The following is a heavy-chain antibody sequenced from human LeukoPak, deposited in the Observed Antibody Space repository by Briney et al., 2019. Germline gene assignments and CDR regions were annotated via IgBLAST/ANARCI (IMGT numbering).Heavy chain of an antibody. V-gene: IGHV3-30*18. Sequence: GGSLRLSCAASGFTFSSYGMHWVRQAPVKGLEWVAVISPDGSNKYYADSVKGRFTISRDNSKNTLYLQMNSLRVEDTAVYNCAKELYFGSGSYPDYWGQGTLVTVSS. J-gene: IGHJ4*02. CDR1: GFTFSSYG. D-gene: IGHD3-10*01. CDR3: AKELYFGSGSYPDY. CDR2: ISPDGSNK.